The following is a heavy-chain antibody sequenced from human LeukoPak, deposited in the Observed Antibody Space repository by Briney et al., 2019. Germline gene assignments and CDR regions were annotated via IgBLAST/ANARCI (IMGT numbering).Heavy chain of an antibody. J-gene: IGHJ4*02. V-gene: IGHV3-30*01. Sequence: GRSLRLSCAASGFTFSSYAMHWVRQAPGKGLEWVAVISYDGSNKYYADSVKGRFTISRDNSKNTLYLQMNSLRAEDTAVYYCARAPNGSGFGRDWGQGTLVTVSS. D-gene: IGHD3-3*01. CDR3: ARAPNGSGFGRD. CDR2: ISYDGSNK. CDR1: GFTFSSYA.